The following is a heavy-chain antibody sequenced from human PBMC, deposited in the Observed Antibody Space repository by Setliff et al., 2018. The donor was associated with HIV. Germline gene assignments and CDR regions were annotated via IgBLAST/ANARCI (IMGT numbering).Heavy chain of an antibody. V-gene: IGHV4-59*11. J-gene: IGHJ4*02. Sequence: PSETLSLTCTVSNGSISSHYWSWIRQPPGKGLEWIGNMYYSGSTNYNPSLKSRVTISVDGSQNHFSLKLSSVTAADTAVYYCAREVDYYDSSRYLLLYYFDSWGQGTLVTVSS. CDR1: NGSISSHY. D-gene: IGHD3-22*01. CDR2: MYYSGST. CDR3: AREVDYYDSSRYLLLYYFDS.